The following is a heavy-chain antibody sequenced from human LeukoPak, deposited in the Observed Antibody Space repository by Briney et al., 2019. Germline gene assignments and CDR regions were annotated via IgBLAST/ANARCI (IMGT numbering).Heavy chain of an antibody. CDR3: ARVGYSYGKYYYYGMDV. J-gene: IGHJ6*02. V-gene: IGHV4-59*08. Sequence: PSETLSLTCTVSGGSISSYYWSWIRQPPGKGLEWIGYIYYSGSTYYNPSLKSRVTISVDTSKNQFSLKLSSVTAADTAVYYCARVGYSYGKYYYYGMDVSGQGTTVTVSS. CDR1: GGSISSYY. D-gene: IGHD5-18*01. CDR2: IYYSGST.